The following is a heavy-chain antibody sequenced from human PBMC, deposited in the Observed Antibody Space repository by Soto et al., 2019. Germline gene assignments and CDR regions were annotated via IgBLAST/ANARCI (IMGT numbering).Heavy chain of an antibody. CDR2: ISHTGTT. CDR1: DASIRYYH. Sequence: SETLPLTFAVSDASIRYYHWSWIRQPPGKGLEWIGYISHTGTTNYNPSLKSRVIMSVDTSKKQFSLNLTSVTAADTAIYYCASVTICGGNFIFWGRGTLVTVSS. D-gene: IGHD3-3*01. CDR3: ASVTICGGNFIF. V-gene: IGHV4-59*01. J-gene: IGHJ4*02.